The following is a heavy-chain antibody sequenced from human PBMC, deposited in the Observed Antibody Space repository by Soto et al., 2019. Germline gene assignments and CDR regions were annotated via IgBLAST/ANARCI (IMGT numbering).Heavy chain of an antibody. CDR3: ARGQYSSSWYALDY. J-gene: IGHJ4*02. CDR2: INAGNGNT. V-gene: IGHV1-3*01. D-gene: IGHD6-13*01. CDR1: GYTFTSYA. Sequence: ASVKVSCKASGYTFTSYAMHWVRQAPGQRLEWMGWINAGNGNTKYSQKFQGRVTITRDTSMSTAHTELSSLSSEDTAVYYCARGQYSSSWYALDYWGQGTQVTVSS.